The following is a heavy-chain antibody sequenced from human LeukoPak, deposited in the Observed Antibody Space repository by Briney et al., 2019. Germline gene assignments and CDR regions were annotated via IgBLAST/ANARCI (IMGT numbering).Heavy chain of an antibody. CDR2: IYYSGST. V-gene: IGHV4-59*08. Sequence: SETLSLTCTVSGGSISSYYWSWIRQPPGKGLEWIGYIYYSGSTNYNPSLKSRVTMSVDTSKNQFSLKLSSVTATDTAMYYCARRGGDSATLDYWGQGTLVTVSS. CDR3: ARRGGDSATLDY. D-gene: IGHD2-21*01. CDR1: GGSISSYY. J-gene: IGHJ4*02.